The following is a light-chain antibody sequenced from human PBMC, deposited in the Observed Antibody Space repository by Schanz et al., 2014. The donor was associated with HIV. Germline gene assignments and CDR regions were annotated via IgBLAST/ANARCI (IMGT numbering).Light chain of an antibody. CDR1: SNDVGGYKY. Sequence: QSALTQPPSASGSPGQSVTISCTGSSNDVGGYKYVSWYQQSAGRAPRLLIYEVSKRPSGVPDRVSASKSGTSASLAISGLRSEDEADYYCLSYDTSLPSSVFGGGTKLTVL. V-gene: IGLV2-8*01. J-gene: IGLJ3*02. CDR2: EVS. CDR3: LSYDTSLPSSV.